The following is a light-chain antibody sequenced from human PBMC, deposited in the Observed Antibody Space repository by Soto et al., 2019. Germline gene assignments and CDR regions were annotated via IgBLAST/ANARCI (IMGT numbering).Light chain of an antibody. CDR1: SSDVGSYNR. CDR3: SSKTSSSPL. Sequence: HSALTQPPSVSGSPGQSVTISCTGTSSDVGSYNRVSWYQQSPGTAPKLMIYEVTNRPSGVPDRFSGSKSGNTASLTISGLQAEDEADYYCSSKTSSSPLFGGGTKVTVL. CDR2: EVT. V-gene: IGLV2-18*02. J-gene: IGLJ2*01.